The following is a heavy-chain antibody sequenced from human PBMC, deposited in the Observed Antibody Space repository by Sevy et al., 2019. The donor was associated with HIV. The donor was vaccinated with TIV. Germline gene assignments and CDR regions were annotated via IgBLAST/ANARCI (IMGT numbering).Heavy chain of an antibody. CDR3: ARDLYDFWSGFSPPGY. V-gene: IGHV3-21*01. CDR2: ISVGSSYI. CDR1: GFTFSSYT. J-gene: IGHJ4*02. D-gene: IGHD3-3*01. Sequence: GSLRLSCAASGFTFSSYTMNWVRQAPGKGLEWVSSISVGSSYIYYADSVKGRFAISRDNAKNSLNLQMNSLRDEDTAVYYCARDLYDFWSGFSPPGYWGRGTLVTVSS.